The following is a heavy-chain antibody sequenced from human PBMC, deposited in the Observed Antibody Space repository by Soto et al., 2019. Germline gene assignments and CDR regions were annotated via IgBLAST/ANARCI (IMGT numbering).Heavy chain of an antibody. J-gene: IGHJ6*02. Sequence: ASVKVSCKASGYTFTSYDINWVRQATGQGLERMGWMNPNSGNTGYAQKFQGRVTMTRNTSISTAYMELSSLRSEDTAVYYCARGLEFYYYYYGMDVWGQGTTVTVSS. CDR3: ARGLEFYYYYYGMDV. V-gene: IGHV1-8*01. D-gene: IGHD3-10*01. CDR2: MNPNSGNT. CDR1: GYTFTSYD.